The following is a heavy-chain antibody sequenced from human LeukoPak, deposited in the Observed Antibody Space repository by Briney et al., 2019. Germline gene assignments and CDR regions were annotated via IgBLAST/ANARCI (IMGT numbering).Heavy chain of an antibody. CDR2: ISYDGTNE. J-gene: IGHJ4*02. D-gene: IGHD5-18*01. V-gene: IGHV3-30-3*01. Sequence: GGSLRLSCAASGLTSTSYALHWVRQAPGKELDWVALISYDGTNEYYADSVKGRFTISRDNSQNTLSLQMNSLRIEDTAVYYCATDTRLDDHFDYWGQGTLVTVSS. CDR1: GLTSTSYA. CDR3: ATDTRLDDHFDY.